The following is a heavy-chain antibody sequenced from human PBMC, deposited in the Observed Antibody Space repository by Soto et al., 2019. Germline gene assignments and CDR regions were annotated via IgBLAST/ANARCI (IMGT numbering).Heavy chain of an antibody. J-gene: IGHJ4*02. CDR3: ARHLREGYFDY. CDR2: IYFSGST. CDR1: GDSISSSTYF. V-gene: IGHV4-39*01. Sequence: QLQLQESGPGLLKPSETLSLTCTVSGDSISSSTYFWGWVRQPPGKGLEWMGSIYFSGSTFYNPSLKRRVTISVDTSKNHFSLKLSSVTATDTAVYYCARHLREGYFDYWGQGTLVTVSS.